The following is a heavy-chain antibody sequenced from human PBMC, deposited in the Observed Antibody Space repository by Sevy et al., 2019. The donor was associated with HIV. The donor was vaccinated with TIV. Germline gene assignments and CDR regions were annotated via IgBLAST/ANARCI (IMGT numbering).Heavy chain of an antibody. CDR2: ISFDGSLK. J-gene: IGHJ6*02. CDR1: GFTFSHHG. Sequence: GGSLRLSCAASGFTFSHHGMHWLRQAPGKGLEWVAVISFDGSLKYYGDSVKGRFTISRDNFKNTLYLQMNSLTTADTAVYYCARPRANYVDHYFFYAMDVWGQGTTVTVSS. CDR3: ARPRANYVDHYFFYAMDV. V-gene: IGHV3-30*03. D-gene: IGHD4-17*01.